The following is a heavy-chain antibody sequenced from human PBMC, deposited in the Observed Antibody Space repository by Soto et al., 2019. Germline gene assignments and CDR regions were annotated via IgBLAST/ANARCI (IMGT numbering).Heavy chain of an antibody. CDR2: ISSNGGST. V-gene: IGHV3-64*01. J-gene: IGHJ4*02. Sequence: PGGSLRLSCAASGFTFSSYAMHWVRQAPGKGLEYVSAISSNGGSTYYANSVKGRFTISRDNSKNTLYLQMGSLRAEDMAVYYCARELDYYDSSGYYSYYFDYWGQGT. CDR3: ARELDYYDSSGYYSYYFDY. CDR1: GFTFSSYA. D-gene: IGHD3-22*01.